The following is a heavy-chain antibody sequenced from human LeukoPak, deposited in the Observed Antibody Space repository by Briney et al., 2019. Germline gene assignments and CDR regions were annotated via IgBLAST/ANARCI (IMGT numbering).Heavy chain of an antibody. CDR2: ISSSSSPI. CDR3: ARVNWNDVGSFDY. V-gene: IGHV3-48*02. Sequence: PGGSLRLSCAASGFTFSNYIMNWVRRAPGKGLEWLSYISSSSSPIYYADSVKGRFTISRDNAKNSLYLQMNSLRDEDTGVYYCARVNWNDVGSFDYWGQGTLVTVSS. J-gene: IGHJ4*02. D-gene: IGHD1-20*01. CDR1: GFTFSNYI.